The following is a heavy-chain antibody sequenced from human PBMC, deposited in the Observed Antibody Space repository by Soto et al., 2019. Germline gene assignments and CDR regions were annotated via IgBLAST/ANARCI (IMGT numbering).Heavy chain of an antibody. J-gene: IGHJ4*02. V-gene: IGHV4-59*08. CDR3: ARRIVSTETFDY. D-gene: IGHD5-12*01. CDR1: GGFISSYY. Sequence: PSESLSLTCTVSGGFISSYYWSWIRQPPGKGLEWIGFVYYTGIARYSPSLKSRVTISVDTSKNQFSLKLASVTAADTAIYYCARRIVSTETFDYWGQGTLVTVSS. CDR2: VYYTGIA.